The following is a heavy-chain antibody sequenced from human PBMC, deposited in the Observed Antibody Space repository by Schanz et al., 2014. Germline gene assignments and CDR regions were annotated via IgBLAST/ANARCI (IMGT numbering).Heavy chain of an antibody. CDR2: ISDSGDST. CDR3: AKVAPAATYLDS. D-gene: IGHD2-2*01. CDR1: GLLFSYYY. V-gene: IGHV3-11*01. J-gene: IGHJ4*02. Sequence: QVQLVESGGGVVQPGGSLRLSCAASGLLFSYYYMSGVRQAPGKGLEWVSDISDSGDSTHYADSVKGRFTISRDNAKNSLFLQMNSLSAEDTAVYYCAKVAPAATYLDSWGLGTLVTVSS.